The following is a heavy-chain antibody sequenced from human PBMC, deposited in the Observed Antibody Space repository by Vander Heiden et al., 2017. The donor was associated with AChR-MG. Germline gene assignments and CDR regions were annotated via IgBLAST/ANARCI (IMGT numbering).Heavy chain of an antibody. CDR1: GYTFTSYD. CDR2: MNPNSGNT. Sequence: QVQLVQSGAEVTKPGASVKVSCKASGYTFTSYDINWVRQATGQGLEWMGWMNPNSGNTGYAQKFQGRVTMTRNTSISTAYMELSSLRSEDTAVYYCARGLGAAAGTVNYYYYYGMDVWGQGTTVTVS. J-gene: IGHJ6*02. D-gene: IGHD6-13*01. V-gene: IGHV1-8*01. CDR3: ARGLGAAAGTVNYYYYYGMDV.